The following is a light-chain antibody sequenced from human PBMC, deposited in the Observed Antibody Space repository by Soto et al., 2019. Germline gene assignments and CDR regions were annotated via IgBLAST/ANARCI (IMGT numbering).Light chain of an antibody. V-gene: IGKV3-20*01. Sequence: ELVLTQSPCTLSLSPGERAPLPCTASQSLSSTYVAWYQQKSGQAPRLLIYGASSRATGIPDRFSGSGSGTDFTLTISRLEPEDFAVYYCQQYDNSAWTFGQGTKVDIK. CDR2: GAS. CDR3: QQYDNSAWT. J-gene: IGKJ1*01. CDR1: QSLSSTY.